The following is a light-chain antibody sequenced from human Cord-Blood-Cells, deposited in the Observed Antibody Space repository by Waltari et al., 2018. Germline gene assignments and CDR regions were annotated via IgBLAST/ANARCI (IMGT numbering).Light chain of an antibody. CDR1: NIGSKN. CDR2: RDS. J-gene: IGLJ2*01. Sequence: SYELTQPLSVSVALGQTARITCGGNNIGSKNVHWYQKKPGQHPVLVLYRDSNRPSGIPERFSGSNSGNTATLTISRAQAGDEADYYCQVWDSSTVVFGGGTKLTVL. CDR3: QVWDSSTVV. V-gene: IGLV3-9*01.